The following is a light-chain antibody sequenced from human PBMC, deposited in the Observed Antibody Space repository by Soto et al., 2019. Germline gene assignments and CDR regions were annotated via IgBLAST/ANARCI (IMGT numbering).Light chain of an antibody. CDR2: EVS. CDR3: SSYTSSSTRV. CDR1: SSDVGGYNY. J-gene: IGLJ3*02. V-gene: IGLV2-14*01. Sequence: QVALTQPASVSGSPGQSITISCTGTSSDVGGYNYVSWDQQHPGKAPKLMIYEVSNRPSGVSNRFSGSKSGNTASLTISGLQAEDEADYYCSSYTSSSTRVLGGGTQLTVL.